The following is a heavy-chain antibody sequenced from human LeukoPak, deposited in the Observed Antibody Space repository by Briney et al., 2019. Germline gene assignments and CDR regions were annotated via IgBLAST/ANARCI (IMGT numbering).Heavy chain of an antibody. Sequence: PSETLSVTCTVSDFSIKFSDNYWGWIRQPPGKGLEWIGSLFYSGNAYYNPSLKSPLKSRVTISVDTSKNQLSLKLNSVTAADTAIYYCARQRSWSPDYFDYWGQGTLVTVSS. D-gene: IGHD1-26*01. V-gene: IGHV4-39*07. J-gene: IGHJ4*02. CDR3: ARQRSWSPDYFDY. CDR2: LFYSGNA. CDR1: DFSIKFSDNY.